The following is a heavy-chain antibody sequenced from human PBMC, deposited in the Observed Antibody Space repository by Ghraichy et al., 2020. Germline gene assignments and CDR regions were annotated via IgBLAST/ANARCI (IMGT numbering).Heavy chain of an antibody. CDR2: ISSSGSTI. V-gene: IGHV3-48*03. CDR3: ARGRVKAAAGDPPQAYYYYYGMDV. Sequence: GGSLRLSCAASGFTFSSYEMNWVRQAPGKGLEWVSYISSSGSTIYYADSVKGRFTISRDNAKNSLYLQMNSLRAEDTAVYYCARGRVKAAAGDPPQAYYYYYGMDVWGQGTTVTVSS. D-gene: IGHD6-13*01. J-gene: IGHJ6*02. CDR1: GFTFSSYE.